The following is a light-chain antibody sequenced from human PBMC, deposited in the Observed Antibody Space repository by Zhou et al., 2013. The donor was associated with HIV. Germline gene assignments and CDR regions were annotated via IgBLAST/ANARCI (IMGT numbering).Light chain of an antibody. J-gene: IGKJ1*01. Sequence: DIQMTQSPSSLSASVGDRVSITCRASQAITNSLAWYQQKPGKAPNLLIYAATILESGVPSRFSGSGSGSLYTLTISSLQPEDFATYYCQQYKSAPWTFGQGTTVEIK. CDR2: AAT. CDR3: QQYKSAPWT. CDR1: QAITNS. V-gene: IGKV1-NL1*01.